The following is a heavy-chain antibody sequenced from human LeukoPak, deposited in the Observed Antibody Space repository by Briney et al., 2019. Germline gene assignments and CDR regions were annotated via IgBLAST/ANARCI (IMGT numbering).Heavy chain of an antibody. Sequence: GGSLRLSCAASGFTFSSYAMSWVRQAPGKGLEWVSAISGSGGSTYYADSVKGRFTISRDNSKNTLYLQMNSLRAEDTAVYYCAKEWNYDILTGYYYYYYGMDVWGQGPRSPSP. CDR2: ISGSGGST. J-gene: IGHJ6*02. D-gene: IGHD3-9*01. V-gene: IGHV3-23*01. CDR3: AKEWNYDILTGYYYYYYGMDV. CDR1: GFTFSSYA.